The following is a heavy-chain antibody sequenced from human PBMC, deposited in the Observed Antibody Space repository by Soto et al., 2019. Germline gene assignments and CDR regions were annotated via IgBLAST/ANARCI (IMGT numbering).Heavy chain of an antibody. CDR1: GFTFSTSP. Sequence: EVQLVESGGGLVQPGGSLRLSCAASGFTFSTSPMHWVRQAPGKGLEWVSYIGGRTSTIYYSDSVKGRFTISRDNSRNTLYLQMNILRDDDTALYYCARDPFNGWYVKLFDEWGQGTLVTVSS. J-gene: IGHJ4*02. D-gene: IGHD6-19*01. CDR2: IGGRTSTI. CDR3: ARDPFNGWYVKLFDE. V-gene: IGHV3-48*02.